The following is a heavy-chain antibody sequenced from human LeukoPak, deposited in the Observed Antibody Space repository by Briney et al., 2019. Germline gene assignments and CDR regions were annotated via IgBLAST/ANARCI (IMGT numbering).Heavy chain of an antibody. Sequence: PGRSLRLSCAASGFTFSSYGMHWVRQAPGKGLEWVAVISYDGSNKYYADSVKGRFTISRDDSKNTLYLQMNSLRAEDTAVYYCAKDHIVLMVYASYYFDYWGQGTLVTVSS. CDR3: AKDHIVLMVYASYYFDY. V-gene: IGHV3-30*18. D-gene: IGHD2-8*01. CDR1: GFTFSSYG. CDR2: ISYDGSNK. J-gene: IGHJ4*02.